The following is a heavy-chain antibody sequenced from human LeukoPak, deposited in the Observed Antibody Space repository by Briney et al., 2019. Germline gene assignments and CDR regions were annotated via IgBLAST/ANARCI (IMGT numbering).Heavy chain of an antibody. D-gene: IGHD3-10*01. CDR1: GFTFSSYA. V-gene: IGHV3-21*04. Sequence: TGGSLRLSCAASGFTFSSYAMSWVRQAPGKGLEWVSSISSSSSYIYYADSVKGRFTISRDNAKNSLYLQMNSLRAEDTAVYYCAKNLARFGGNYYYYYMDVWGKGTTVTISS. J-gene: IGHJ6*03. CDR2: ISSSSSYI. CDR3: AKNLARFGGNYYYYYMDV.